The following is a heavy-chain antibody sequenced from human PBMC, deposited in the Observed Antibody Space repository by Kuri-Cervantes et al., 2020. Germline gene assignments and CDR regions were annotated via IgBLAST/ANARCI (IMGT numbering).Heavy chain of an antibody. J-gene: IGHJ6*02. V-gene: IGHV3-23*01. CDR2: ISGSGGST. CDR3: AKDRPYCSSTSCYYYYGMDV. Sequence: LSLTCAASGFTFSSYAMSWVRQAPGKGLEWVSAISGSGGSTYYADSVKGRFTISRDNSKNTLYLQMNSLRAEDTAVYYCAKDRPYCSSTSCYYYYGMDVWGQGTTVTVSS. CDR1: GFTFSSYA. D-gene: IGHD2-2*01.